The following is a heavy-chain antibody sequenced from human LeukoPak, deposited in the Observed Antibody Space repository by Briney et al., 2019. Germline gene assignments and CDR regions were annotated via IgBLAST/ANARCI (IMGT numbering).Heavy chain of an antibody. CDR3: ARDGEMATICFDY. V-gene: IGHV1-69*04. J-gene: IGHJ4*02. CDR1: GGTFSSYA. D-gene: IGHD5-24*01. CDR2: IIPIVGIA. Sequence: SVKVSCKASGGTFSSYALSWVRQAPGQGLEWMGTIIPIVGIANYAQKFQGRVTITADKSTSTAYMELSSLRSEDTAVYYCARDGEMATICFDYWGQGTLVTVPS.